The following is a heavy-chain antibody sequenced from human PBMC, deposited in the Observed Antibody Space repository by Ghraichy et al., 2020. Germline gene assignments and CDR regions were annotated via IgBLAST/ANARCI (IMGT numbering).Heavy chain of an antibody. J-gene: IGHJ3*02. Sequence: GGSLRLYCAASGFTFSSYGMHWVRQAPGKGLEWVAVIWYDGSNKYYADSVKGRFTISRDNSKNTLYLQMNSLRAEDTAVYYCARDKATQWLVSTSAFDIWGQGTMVTVSS. V-gene: IGHV3-33*01. CDR1: GFTFSSYG. CDR3: ARDKATQWLVSTSAFDI. CDR2: IWYDGSNK. D-gene: IGHD6-19*01.